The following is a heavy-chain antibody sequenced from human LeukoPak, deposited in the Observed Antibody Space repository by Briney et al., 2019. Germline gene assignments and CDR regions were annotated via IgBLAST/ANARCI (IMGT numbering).Heavy chain of an antibody. J-gene: IGHJ4*02. CDR1: GGSVSNYY. Sequence: PSETLSLTCSVSGGSVSNYYWSWIRQPPGKGLEWIGYVYYTGSTNYNPSLKGRVTMFEDKSKNQFSLRLYSVTVADTAVYYCAREGGPYRPLDYSGQGTLVTVSS. V-gene: IGHV4-4*08. CDR3: AREGGPYRPLDY. CDR2: VYYTGST.